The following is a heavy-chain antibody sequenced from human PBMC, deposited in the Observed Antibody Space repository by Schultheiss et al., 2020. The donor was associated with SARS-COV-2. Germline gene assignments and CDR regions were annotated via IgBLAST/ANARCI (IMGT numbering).Heavy chain of an antibody. CDR1: GFTFSSYA. CDR2: ISSNGGST. Sequence: GGSLRLSCAASGFTFSSYAMHWVRQAPGKGLEYVSAISSNGGSTYYADSVKGRFTISRDNSKNTLYLQMGSLRAEDTAVYYCAKVPFLVGATTPIFDYWGQGTLVTVSS. V-gene: IGHV3-64*02. CDR3: AKVPFLVGATTPIFDY. J-gene: IGHJ4*02. D-gene: IGHD1-26*01.